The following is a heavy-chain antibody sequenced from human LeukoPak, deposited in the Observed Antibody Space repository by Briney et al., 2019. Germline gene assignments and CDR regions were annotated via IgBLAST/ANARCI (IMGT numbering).Heavy chain of an antibody. Sequence: SETLSLTCTVSGGSISSYYWSWIRQPPGKGLEWIGYIYYSGSTNYNPSLKSRVTISVDTSKNQFSLKLSSVTAADTAVYYCARDGLRYSGYDDYFDYWGQGTLVTVSS. D-gene: IGHD5-12*01. CDR3: ARDGLRYSGYDDYFDY. J-gene: IGHJ4*02. V-gene: IGHV4-59*12. CDR1: GGSISSYY. CDR2: IYYSGST.